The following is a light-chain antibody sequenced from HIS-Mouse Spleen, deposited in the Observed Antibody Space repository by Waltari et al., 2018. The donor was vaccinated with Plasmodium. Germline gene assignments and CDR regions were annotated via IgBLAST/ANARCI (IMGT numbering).Light chain of an antibody. CDR2: EVS. CDR3: SSYAGSNNLV. CDR1: SSDVGDYNY. Sequence: QSALTQPPSASGSPGQSVTIPCTGTSSDVGDYNYVSWYQQHPGNAPKLLIYEVSKRPSGVPDRFSGSKSGNTASLTVSGLQAEDEADYYCSSYAGSNNLVFGGGTKLTVL. V-gene: IGLV2-8*01. J-gene: IGLJ2*01.